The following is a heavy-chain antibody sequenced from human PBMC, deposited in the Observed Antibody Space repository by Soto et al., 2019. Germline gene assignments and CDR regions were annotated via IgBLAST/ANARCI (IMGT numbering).Heavy chain of an antibody. CDR2: ILSDGSNK. Sequence: GGSLRLSCAASGFTFSSYAMHWVRQAPGKGLEWVAVILSDGSNKWYVDSVKGRFTISRDNSKNTLYLQMNSLRAEDTAVYYCARDVFQEDGWGQGTTVTVSS. J-gene: IGHJ6*02. CDR1: GFTFSSYA. V-gene: IGHV3-30-3*01. CDR3: ARDVFQEDG.